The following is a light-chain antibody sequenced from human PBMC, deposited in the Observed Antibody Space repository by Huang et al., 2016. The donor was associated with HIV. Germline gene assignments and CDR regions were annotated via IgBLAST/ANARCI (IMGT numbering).Light chain of an antibody. CDR3: QQYYGSPPT. CDR1: QRILYNSDKNNY. J-gene: IGKJ1*01. V-gene: IGKV4-1*01. Sequence: DIVMTQSPDSLAVSLGEWATINCKSSQRILYNSDKNNYLAWYQQKPGQPPKLLIYWASTRESGVPDRFSGSGSVTDFTLTISSLQAGDVAVYYCQQYYGSPPTFGQGTKVEIK. CDR2: WAS.